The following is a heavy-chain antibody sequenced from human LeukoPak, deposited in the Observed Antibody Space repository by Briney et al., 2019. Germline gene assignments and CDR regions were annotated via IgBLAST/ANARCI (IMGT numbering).Heavy chain of an antibody. CDR3: ARARIAAAGQEFDY. CDR1: GCSISSSSYY. V-gene: IGHV4-39*07. D-gene: IGHD6-13*01. CDR2: IYYSGST. Sequence: PWGTLSLTCTVSGCSISSSSYYWVWMRQPPGTGLEWIRSIYYSGSTYYNPFRKSRVTISVDTSKNQFYLKLSSVTDADTAVYYCARARIAAAGQEFDYWGQGTLVTVSS. J-gene: IGHJ4*02.